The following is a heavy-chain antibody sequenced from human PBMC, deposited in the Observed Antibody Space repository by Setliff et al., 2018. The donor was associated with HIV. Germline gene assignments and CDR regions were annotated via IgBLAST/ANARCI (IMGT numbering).Heavy chain of an antibody. CDR3: AKGSGKITIYYYYMDV. Sequence: GGSLRLSCAASGFIFSNYVMHWVRQTPGKGLEWVSFIYFDGSNSDYADSVKGRFTISRDNSKNTLYLQMNSLRADDTAVYYCAKGSGKITIYYYYMDVWGKGTTVTVSS. V-gene: IGHV3-30*02. CDR1: GFIFSNYV. D-gene: IGHD3-3*01. J-gene: IGHJ6*03. CDR2: IYFDGSNS.